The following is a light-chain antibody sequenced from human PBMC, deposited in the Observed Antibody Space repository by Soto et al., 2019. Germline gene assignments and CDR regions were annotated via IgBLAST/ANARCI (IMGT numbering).Light chain of an antibody. J-gene: IGLJ3*02. CDR1: SSDVGSSDL. Sequence: ALTQPASVSGSPGQSITISCTGTSSDVGSSDLVSWYQQHPGRAPKFLIYEGSKRPSGVSNRFSGSKSGNTASLTISGLQAEDEADYYCCSYAGSTTWVFGGGTKLTVL. V-gene: IGLV2-23*01. CDR2: EGS. CDR3: CSYAGSTTWV.